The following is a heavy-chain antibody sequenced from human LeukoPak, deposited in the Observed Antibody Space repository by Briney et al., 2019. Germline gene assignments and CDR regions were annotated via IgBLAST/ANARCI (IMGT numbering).Heavy chain of an antibody. Sequence: ASVKVSCKASGYTFTSYAMHWVRQAPGQRLEWMGWINAGNGNTKYSQKFQGRVTMTTDTSTSTAYMELRSLRSDDTAVYYCASGASSSWFDYWGQGTLVTVSS. J-gene: IGHJ4*02. CDR1: GYTFTSYA. CDR2: INAGNGNT. V-gene: IGHV1-3*01. CDR3: ASGASSSWFDY. D-gene: IGHD6-13*01.